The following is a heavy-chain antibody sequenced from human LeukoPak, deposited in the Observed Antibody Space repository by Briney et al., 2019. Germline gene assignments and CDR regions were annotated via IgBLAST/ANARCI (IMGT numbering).Heavy chain of an antibody. CDR3: ARSYSGSYWGDNNWFDP. CDR2: ITPIFGTA. Sequence: ASVKVSCKASGGTFSSYAISWVRQAPGQGLEWMGGITPIFGTANYAQKFQGRVTITADESTSTAYMELSSLRSEDTAVYYCARSYSGSYWGDNNWFDPWGQGTLVTFSS. J-gene: IGHJ5*02. V-gene: IGHV1-69*01. D-gene: IGHD1-26*01. CDR1: GGTFSSYA.